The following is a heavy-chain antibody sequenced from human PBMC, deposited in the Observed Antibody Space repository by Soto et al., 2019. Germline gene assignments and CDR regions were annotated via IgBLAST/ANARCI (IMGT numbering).Heavy chain of an antibody. CDR2: ISTYNGNT. D-gene: IGHD4-17*01. V-gene: IGHV1-18*01. J-gene: IGHJ6*03. CDR3: ARTTVTASYYYTDV. CDR1: GYTFTNYG. Sequence: QVQLVQSGAEVKQPGASVKVSCKTSGYTFTNYGFTWVRQDPGQGLEWLGGISTYNGNTKYAQKVQGRLTMTTDTSTSTANMELTSLRSDDTALYYCARTTVTASYYYTDVWGKGSTVTVSS.